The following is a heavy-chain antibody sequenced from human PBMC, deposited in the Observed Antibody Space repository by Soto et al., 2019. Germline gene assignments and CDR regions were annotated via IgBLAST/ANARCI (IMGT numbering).Heavy chain of an antibody. J-gene: IGHJ4*02. CDR1: GFTFSSYW. V-gene: IGHV3-7*01. D-gene: IGHD3-16*02. CDR3: ARGDSLYDYIWGSYRKFDY. Sequence: GGSLRLSCAASGFTFSSYWMSWVRQAPGKGLEWVANIKQDGSEKYYVDSVKGRFTISRDNAKNSLYLQMNSLRAEDTAVYYCARGDSLYDYIWGSYRKFDYWGQGTLVTVSS. CDR2: IKQDGSEK.